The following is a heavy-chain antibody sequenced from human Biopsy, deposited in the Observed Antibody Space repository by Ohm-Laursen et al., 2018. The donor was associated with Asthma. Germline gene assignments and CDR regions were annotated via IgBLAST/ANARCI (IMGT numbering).Heavy chain of an antibody. V-gene: IGHV1-2*06. CDR2: INPNGGAT. CDR1: AYTLIGYH. Sequence: ASVKVSCKASAYTLIGYHLHWVRQAPGEGLEWMGRINPNGGATIYAQKFQGRVTMTRDTSISTAYMELSRLTSDDTAVYYCARVQKSPGDRWFDPWGQGTLVTVSS. J-gene: IGHJ5*02. D-gene: IGHD7-27*01. CDR3: ARVQKSPGDRWFDP.